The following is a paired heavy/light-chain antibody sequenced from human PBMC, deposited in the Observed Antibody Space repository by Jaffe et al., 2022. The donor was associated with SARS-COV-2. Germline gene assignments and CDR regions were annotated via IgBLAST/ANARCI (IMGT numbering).Heavy chain of an antibody. J-gene: IGHJ6*02. Sequence: EVQLVQSGAEVKKPGESLRISCKGSGYSFTSYWISWVRQMPGKGLEWMGRIDPSDSYTNYSPSFQGHVTISADKSISTAYLQWSSLKASDTAMYYCARHDGNYDILTGTYYYYGMDVWGQGTTVTVSS. D-gene: IGHD3-9*01. CDR2: IDPSDSYT. V-gene: IGHV5-10-1*03. CDR3: ARHDGNYDILTGTYYYYGMDV. CDR1: GYSFTSYW.
Light chain of an antibody. V-gene: IGLV4-60*03. CDR3: ETWDSNIHV. Sequence: QPVLTQSSSASASLGSSVKLTCTLSSGHSSYIIAWHQQQPGKAPRYLMKLEGSGSYNKGSGVPDRFSGSSSGADRYLTISNLQSEDEADYYCETWDSNIHVFGTGTKVTVL. CDR1: SGHSSYI. CDR2: LEGSGSY. J-gene: IGLJ1*01.